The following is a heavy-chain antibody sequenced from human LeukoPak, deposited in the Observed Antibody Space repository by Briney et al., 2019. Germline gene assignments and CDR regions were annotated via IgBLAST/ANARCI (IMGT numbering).Heavy chain of an antibody. CDR2: TYYNGRT. Sequence: SETLSLTCTVSGDSINNNNYYWGWIRQPPGKGLEWIGNTYYNGRTYYSPSLKSRGTISVDTSNNQFSLKLSSVTAADTAVYYCARITDRTIFGEIMHGFDIWGQGTPVTVSS. J-gene: IGHJ3*02. D-gene: IGHD3-3*01. V-gene: IGHV4-39*01. CDR3: ARITDRTIFGEIMHGFDI. CDR1: GDSINNNNYY.